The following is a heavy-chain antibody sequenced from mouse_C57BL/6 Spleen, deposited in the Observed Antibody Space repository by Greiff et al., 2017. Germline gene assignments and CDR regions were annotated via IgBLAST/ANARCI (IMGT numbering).Heavy chain of an antibody. Sequence: EVKLVESGGGLVKPGGSLKLSCAASGFTFSDYGMHWVRQAPEKGLEWVAYISSGSSTIYYAATVKGRFTISRDNAKNTLFLQMTSLRSEDTAMYYCAYYYGSLYAMDYWGQGTSVTVSS. J-gene: IGHJ4*01. V-gene: IGHV5-17*01. CDR2: ISSGSSTI. D-gene: IGHD1-1*01. CDR3: AYYYGSLYAMDY. CDR1: GFTFSDYG.